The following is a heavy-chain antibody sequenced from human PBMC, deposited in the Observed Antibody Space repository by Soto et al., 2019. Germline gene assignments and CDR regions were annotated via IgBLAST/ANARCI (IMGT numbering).Heavy chain of an antibody. CDR3: ARKDKSGYFNWFDP. CDR2: IFPSDSDT. D-gene: IGHD3-22*01. CDR1: GYRFTSYW. Sequence: PGASLKISCRTSGYRFTSYWIAWVRQLPGKGLEWRGIIFPSDSDTRYSPSFQGQVTISADRATSTVFLQWASLKASDTAVYFCARKDKSGYFNWFDPWGQGTLVTVSS. V-gene: IGHV5-51*01. J-gene: IGHJ5*02.